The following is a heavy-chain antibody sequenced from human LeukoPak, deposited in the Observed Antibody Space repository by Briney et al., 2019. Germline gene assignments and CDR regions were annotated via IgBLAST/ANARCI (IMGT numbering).Heavy chain of an antibody. CDR2: IYYSGST. Sequence: PSETLSLACTVSGGSISSSSYYWGWIRQPPGKGLEWIGSIYYSGSTYYNPSLKSRVTISVDTSKNQFSLKLSSVTAADTAVYYCARGVYSSYRWNWFDPWGQGTLVTVSS. CDR3: ARGVYSSYRWNWFDP. D-gene: IGHD6-19*01. V-gene: IGHV4-39*07. CDR1: GGSISSSSYY. J-gene: IGHJ5*02.